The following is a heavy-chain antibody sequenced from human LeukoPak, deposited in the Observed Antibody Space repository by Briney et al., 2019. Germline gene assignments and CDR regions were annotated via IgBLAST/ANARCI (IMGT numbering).Heavy chain of an antibody. V-gene: IGHV3-53*01. D-gene: IGHD4-17*01. J-gene: IGHJ4*02. CDR1: GFTVSSIY. CDR3: ASGGYGDYVLNY. CDR2: IYSAGNT. Sequence: GGSLRLSCAASGFTVSSIYMSWVRQAPGKGLEWVSVIYSAGNTYYADSVKGRFTISRDYSKNMLYLQMNSLRADDTAVYYCASGGYGDYVLNYWGQGTLATVSS.